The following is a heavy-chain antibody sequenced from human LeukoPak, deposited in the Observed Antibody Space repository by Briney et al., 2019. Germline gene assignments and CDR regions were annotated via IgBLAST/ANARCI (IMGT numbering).Heavy chain of an antibody. CDR1: GGSIRSSYYY. CDR3: ARISSNRGLRYFDWPNFDY. J-gene: IGHJ4*02. CDR2: IYDSGST. V-gene: IGHV4-39*01. Sequence: SETLSLTCTVSGGSIRSSYYYWGWIRQPPGKGLEWIGSIYDSGSTYYNPSLKSRVTISVDTSKNQFSLKLSSVTAADTAVYYCARISSNRGLRYFDWPNFDYWGQGTLVTVSS. D-gene: IGHD3-9*01.